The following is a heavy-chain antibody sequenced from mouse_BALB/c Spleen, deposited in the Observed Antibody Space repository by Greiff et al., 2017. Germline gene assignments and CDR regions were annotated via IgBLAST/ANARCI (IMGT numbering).Heavy chain of an antibody. Sequence: VQLQQPGAELVKPGASVKLSCKASGYTFTSYYMYWVKQRPGQGLEWIGGINPSNGGTNFNEKFKCKATLTVDKSSSTAYMQLSSLTSEDSAVYYCTHYGFAYWGQGTLVTVSA. J-gene: IGHJ3*01. CDR3: THYGFAY. CDR2: INPSNGGT. V-gene: IGHV1S81*02. D-gene: IGHD1-2*01. CDR1: GYTFTSYY.